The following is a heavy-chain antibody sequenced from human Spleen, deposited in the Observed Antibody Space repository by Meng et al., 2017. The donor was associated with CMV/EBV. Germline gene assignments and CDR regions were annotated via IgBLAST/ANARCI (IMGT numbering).Heavy chain of an antibody. CDR3: ARDLRDPDNWFDP. J-gene: IGHJ5*02. CDR2: IIPLLGVA. V-gene: IGHV1-69*04. Sequence: SVKVSCKASGGTFNRYTFSWVRQAPGQGLEWMGRIIPLLGVANNAQKFQDRVTITADRFTSTAYMELRSLRYEDTAVYYCARDLRDPDNWFDPWGQGTLVTVSS. CDR1: GGTFNRYT.